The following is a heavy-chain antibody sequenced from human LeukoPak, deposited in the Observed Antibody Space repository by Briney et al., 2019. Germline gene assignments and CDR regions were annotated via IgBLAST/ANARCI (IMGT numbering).Heavy chain of an antibody. V-gene: IGHV6-1*01. CDR3: VRSGGHDAFDI. J-gene: IGHJ3*02. D-gene: IGHD4-23*01. CDR2: TYYRSKWYN. Sequence: SQTLSLTCAISGDSFSSYSAAWSWLRQSPSRGLEWLGRTYYRSKWYNDYAVSVKSRITINPDTSKNQFSLQLTSVTPEDTAVYYCVRSGGHDAFDIWGQGTMVTVSS. CDR1: GDSFSSYSAA.